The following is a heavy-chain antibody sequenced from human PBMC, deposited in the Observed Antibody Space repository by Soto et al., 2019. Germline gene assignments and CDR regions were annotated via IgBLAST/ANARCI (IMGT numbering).Heavy chain of an antibody. CDR2: MNPNSGNT. J-gene: IGHJ5*02. D-gene: IGHD3-3*01. CDR1: GYTFTIYY. CDR3: ARGDVTNFGVVIIDWLDP. V-gene: IGHV1-8*01. Sequence: ASVKVSCKASGYTFTIYYINWVRQATGQGNEWMGWMNPNSGNTGYAQKFQGRVTMTRNTSISTAYMELSSLRSEDTAVYYCARGDVTNFGVVIIDWLDPWGQGTLVSVSS.